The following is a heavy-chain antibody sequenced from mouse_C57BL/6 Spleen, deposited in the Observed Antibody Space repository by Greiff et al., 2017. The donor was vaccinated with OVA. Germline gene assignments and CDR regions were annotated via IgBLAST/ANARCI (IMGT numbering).Heavy chain of an antibody. D-gene: IGHD2-5*01. Sequence: QVQLQQSGPELVKPGASVKISCKASGYAFSSSWMNWVKQRPGKGLEWIGRIYPGDGDTNYNGKFKGKATLTADKSSSTAYMQLSSLTSEDSAVYVCARARSNYEDYYAMDYWGQGTSVTVSS. CDR3: ARARSNYEDYYAMDY. V-gene: IGHV1-82*01. CDR1: GYAFSSSW. J-gene: IGHJ4*01. CDR2: IYPGDGDT.